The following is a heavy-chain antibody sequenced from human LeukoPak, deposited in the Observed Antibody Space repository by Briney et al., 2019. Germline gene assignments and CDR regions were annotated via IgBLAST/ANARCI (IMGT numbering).Heavy chain of an antibody. D-gene: IGHD3-10*01. CDR3: ARADVLLWFGESYYYMDV. Sequence: SQTLSLTCAISGDSVSSSSAAWNWIRQSPSRGLGWLGRTYYRSKWYNDYAVSVKSRITINPDTSKNQFSLQLNSVTPEDTAVYYCARADVLLWFGESYYYMDVWGKGTTVTISS. CDR1: GDSVSSSSAA. V-gene: IGHV6-1*01. J-gene: IGHJ6*03. CDR2: TYYRSKWYN.